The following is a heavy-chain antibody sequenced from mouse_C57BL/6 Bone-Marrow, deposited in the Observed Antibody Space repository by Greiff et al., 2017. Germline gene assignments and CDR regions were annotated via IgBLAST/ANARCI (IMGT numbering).Heavy chain of an antibody. CDR1: GYTFTSYW. Sequence: VQLQQSGTVLARPGASVKMSCKTSGYTFTSYWMHWVKQRPGQGLEWIGAIYPGNSDTSYNQKFKGKAKLTAVTSASTAYMELSSLTNEDSAVYYCTTPYITTVVATDYWGQGTSVTVSS. CDR3: TTPYITTVVATDY. J-gene: IGHJ4*01. V-gene: IGHV1-5*01. D-gene: IGHD1-1*01. CDR2: IYPGNSDT.